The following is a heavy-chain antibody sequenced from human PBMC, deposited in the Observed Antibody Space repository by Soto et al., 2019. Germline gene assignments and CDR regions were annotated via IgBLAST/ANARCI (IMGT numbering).Heavy chain of an antibody. V-gene: IGHV5-10-1*01. CDR2: IDPSDSYT. CDR1: GYSFTSYW. Sequence: GESLKISCKGSGYSFTSYWISWVRQMPGKGLEWMGRIDPSDSYTNYSPSFKGHVTISADKSTSTAYLQWSSLKASDTAMYYCASRHCSGGSCFNAAAFDIWGQGTMVTVPS. CDR3: ASRHCSGGSCFNAAAFDI. D-gene: IGHD2-15*01. J-gene: IGHJ3*02.